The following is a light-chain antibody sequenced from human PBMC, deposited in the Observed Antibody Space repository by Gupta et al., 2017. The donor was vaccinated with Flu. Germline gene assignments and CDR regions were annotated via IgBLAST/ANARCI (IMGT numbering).Light chain of an antibody. Sequence: EIVLTQSPGTLSLSPGERATLSCRASQSVSSSYLAWYQQKPGQAPRLLIYGASSRATGIPDRVSGRGSGTDFTLTISRLEPEDFAVYYCQQYLQTFGQGTKVEIK. V-gene: IGKV3-20*01. CDR1: QSVSSSY. CDR3: QQYLQT. CDR2: GAS. J-gene: IGKJ1*01.